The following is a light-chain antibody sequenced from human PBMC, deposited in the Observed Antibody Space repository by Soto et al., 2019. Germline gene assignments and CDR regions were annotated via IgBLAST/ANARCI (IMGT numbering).Light chain of an antibody. J-gene: IGLJ7*01. CDR1: SGHSSYA. CDR2: LNSDGSH. V-gene: IGLV4-69*01. Sequence: QLVLTQSPSASASLGASVKLTCTLSSGHSSYAIAWLQQQPEKGPRYLMKLNSDGSHSKGDGIPDRFSGSTSGAERYLTTSSLQSEDEADYYCQTWGTGIAVFGGGTQLTVL. CDR3: QTWGTGIAV.